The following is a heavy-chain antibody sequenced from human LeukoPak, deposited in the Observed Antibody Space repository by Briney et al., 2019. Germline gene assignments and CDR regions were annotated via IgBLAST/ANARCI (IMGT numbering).Heavy chain of an antibody. CDR2: IYYSGST. CDR1: GGSISSYY. D-gene: IGHD6-13*01. J-gene: IGHJ4*02. V-gene: IGHV4-59*08. CDR3: ARHGIAADDPFDY. Sequence: PSETLSLTCTVSGGSISSYYWSWIRQPPGKGLEWIGYIYYSGSTNYNPSLKSRVTISVDTSKNQFSLKLSSVTAADTAVYYCARHGIAADDPFDYWGQGTLVTVSS.